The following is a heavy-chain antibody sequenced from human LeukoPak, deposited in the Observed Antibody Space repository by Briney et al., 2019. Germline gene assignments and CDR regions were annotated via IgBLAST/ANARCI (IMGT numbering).Heavy chain of an antibody. V-gene: IGHV3-48*03. Sequence: GGSLRLSCAASGFTFSSYEMNWVRQAPGKGLEWVSYISSSGSTIYYADSVKGRFTISRDNAKNSLYLQMNSLRAEDTAVYYCARVRGIAAAGAFDYWGQGTLVTVSS. CDR1: GFTFSSYE. J-gene: IGHJ4*02. D-gene: IGHD6-13*01. CDR2: ISSSGSTI. CDR3: ARVRGIAAAGAFDY.